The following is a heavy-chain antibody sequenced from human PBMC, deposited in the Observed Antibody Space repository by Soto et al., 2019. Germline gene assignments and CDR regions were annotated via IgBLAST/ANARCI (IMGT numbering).Heavy chain of an antibody. V-gene: IGHV4-59*01. CDR2: MYNSGST. Sequence: QVQLQESGPGLVKPSETLSLTCTVSGGSITTYYWAWIRQPPGKGLEWIGHMYNSGSTNYNSSLQSRVTISVDTSKNQFSLKLTSVTAADTAVYYCARDRDFRFDYWGQGALVTVSS. J-gene: IGHJ4*02. CDR3: ARDRDFRFDY. CDR1: GGSITTYY.